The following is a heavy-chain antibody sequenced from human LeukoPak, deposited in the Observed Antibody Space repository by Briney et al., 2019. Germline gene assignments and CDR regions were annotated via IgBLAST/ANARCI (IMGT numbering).Heavy chain of an antibody. Sequence: PGGSLRLSCAASGFTFSSYGMHWVRQAPGKGLEWVAVIWYDGSNKYYADSVKGRFTISRDNSENTLYLQMNSLRAEDTAVYYCARTDIVVVPAAGYYYYGMDVWGQGTTVTVSS. V-gene: IGHV3-33*01. J-gene: IGHJ6*02. D-gene: IGHD2-2*01. CDR2: IWYDGSNK. CDR3: ARTDIVVVPAAGYYYYGMDV. CDR1: GFTFSSYG.